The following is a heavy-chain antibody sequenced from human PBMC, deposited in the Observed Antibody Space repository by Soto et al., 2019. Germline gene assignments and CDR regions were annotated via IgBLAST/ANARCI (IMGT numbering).Heavy chain of an antibody. V-gene: IGHV3-53*01. D-gene: IGHD3-16*01. CDR3: ARGSPSMTYFGEYYFDF. Sequence: EVQLVESGGGLIQPGGSLRLSCAASGFTVSSNYMSWVRQAPGKGLGWVSLISGGGSTYYSDSVKGRFTISRDNYKNTLNLVMKSLRAEDTAVYYCARGSPSMTYFGEYYFDFWGQGSLVTVSS. CDR2: ISGGGST. CDR1: GFTVSSNY. J-gene: IGHJ4*02.